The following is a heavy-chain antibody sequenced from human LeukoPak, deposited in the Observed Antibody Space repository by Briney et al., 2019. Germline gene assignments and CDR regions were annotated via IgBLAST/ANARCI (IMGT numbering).Heavy chain of an antibody. CDR2: INHSGST. D-gene: IGHD3-9*01. Sequence: SETLSLTCAVYGXSFSGYYWSWIRQPPGKGLEWIGEINHSGSTNYNPSLKSRVTISVDTSKNQFSLKLSSVTAADTAVYYCARVRGGYYDILTGYYFDYWGQGTLVTVST. J-gene: IGHJ4*02. CDR1: GXSFSGYY. CDR3: ARVRGGYYDILTGYYFDY. V-gene: IGHV4-34*01.